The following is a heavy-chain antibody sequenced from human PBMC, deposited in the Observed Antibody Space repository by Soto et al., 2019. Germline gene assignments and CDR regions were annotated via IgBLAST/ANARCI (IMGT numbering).Heavy chain of an antibody. J-gene: IGHJ3*02. CDR3: AKKGLGSLATYCSTGNCHYAFDI. CDR2: ISGGGDGT. V-gene: IGHV3-23*01. Sequence: EVQLLESGGGLVQPGGSLRLSCAASGFTFGNYAMIWVRQAPGKGLEWVSNISGGGDGTYYADSVRGRFTISRENSRNTVYLQMNSLRAEDTAVYYFAKKGLGSLATYCSTGNCHYAFDIWGQGTMVTVSS. CDR1: GFTFGNYA. D-gene: IGHD2-15*01.